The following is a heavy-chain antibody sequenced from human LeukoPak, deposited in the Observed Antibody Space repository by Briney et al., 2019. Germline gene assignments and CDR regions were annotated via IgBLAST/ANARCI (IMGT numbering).Heavy chain of an antibody. V-gene: IGHV4-59*08. Sequence: SETLSLTCTASGGSISNYYWSWIRQPPGKGLEWIGYIYYSGSTNYNPFLTSRVTISGDTSKNQFSLKMSSVTAADTAVYYCARRVGVRGVFWFDPWGQGTLVTVSS. CDR2: IYYSGST. CDR3: ARRVGVRGVFWFDP. J-gene: IGHJ5*02. D-gene: IGHD3-10*01. CDR1: GGSISNYY.